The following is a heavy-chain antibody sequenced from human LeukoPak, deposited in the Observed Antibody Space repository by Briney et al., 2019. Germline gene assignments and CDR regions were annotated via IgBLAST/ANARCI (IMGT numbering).Heavy chain of an antibody. CDR3: ARDYSDGYNRRDAFDI. CDR1: VYSFSDLY. CDR2: INPKSGAT. J-gene: IGHJ3*02. V-gene: IGHV1-2*02. D-gene: IGHD5-18*01. Sequence: ASVKVSCKASVYSFSDLYIHWVRQAPGQGLEWMGWINPKSGATTYAERFRGRVTMTRDTSFNTVYLELASLHSDDTAVFYCARDYSDGYNRRDAFDIWGQGTTLTVSS.